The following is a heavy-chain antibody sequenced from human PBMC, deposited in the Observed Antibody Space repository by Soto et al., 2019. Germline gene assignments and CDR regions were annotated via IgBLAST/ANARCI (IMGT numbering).Heavy chain of an antibody. V-gene: IGHV4-4*07. Sequence: SETLSLTCSVSGVSISSSYWSWIRQSAGKGLEWIGRIYVSGNTNYNPSLRSRVTMSVDTSKNQFSLNLRSVTAADTAVYYCARDKGVGAATNWFDSWGQGTLVTVS. D-gene: IGHD1-26*01. J-gene: IGHJ5*01. CDR2: IYVSGNT. CDR3: ARDKGVGAATNWFDS. CDR1: GVSISSSY.